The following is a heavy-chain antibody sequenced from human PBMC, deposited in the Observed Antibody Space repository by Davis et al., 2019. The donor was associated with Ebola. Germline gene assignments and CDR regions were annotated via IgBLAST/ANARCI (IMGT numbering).Heavy chain of an antibody. CDR1: GGSISSSSYY. V-gene: IGHV4-39*01. CDR2: IYYSGST. J-gene: IGHJ4*02. Sequence: MPGGSLRLSCTVSGGSISSSSYYWGWIGSIYYSGSTYYNPSLKSRVTISVDTSKNQFSLKLSSVTAADTAVYYCARHGGDYYYFDYWGQGTLVTVSS. CDR3: ARHGGDYYYFDY. D-gene: IGHD2/OR15-2a*01.